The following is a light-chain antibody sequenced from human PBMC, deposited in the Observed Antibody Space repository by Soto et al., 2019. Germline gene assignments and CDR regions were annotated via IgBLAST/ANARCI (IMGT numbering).Light chain of an antibody. CDR1: QSISYTY. Sequence: EIVLTQSPGTLSLSPGGRATLSCRASQSISYTYLAWYQQKPGQAPRVLIYHAFRRATGIPDRFSGSGSGTDLTLTISRLEPEDSSVYYCQLYDSLSWTFRQGTEMEIK. CDR2: HAF. V-gene: IGKV3-20*01. J-gene: IGKJ1*01. CDR3: QLYDSLSWT.